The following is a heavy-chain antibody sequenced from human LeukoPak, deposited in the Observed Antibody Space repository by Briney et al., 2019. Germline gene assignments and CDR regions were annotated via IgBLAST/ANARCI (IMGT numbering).Heavy chain of an antibody. J-gene: IGHJ4*02. CDR1: GFTVSNNY. D-gene: IGHD4-11*01. V-gene: IGHV3-23*01. Sequence: PGGSLRLSCAASGFTVSNNYMRWVRQAPGKGLEWVSGISGSGDSTYYADSVKGRFTISRDNSKNTLYVQMNSLRAEDTAVYYCAKFHTVTTTYWGQGTLVTVSS. CDR2: ISGSGDST. CDR3: AKFHTVTTTY.